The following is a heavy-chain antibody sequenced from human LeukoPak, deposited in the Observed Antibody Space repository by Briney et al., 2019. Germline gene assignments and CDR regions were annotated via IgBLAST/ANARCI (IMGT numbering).Heavy chain of an antibody. D-gene: IGHD5-18*01. J-gene: IGHJ4*02. CDR3: ARDLVETTMWGFDY. CDR1: GFTFSSFE. Sequence: GALRLSCAASGFTFSSFEMSWVRQTPGTGLEWISYISSSGSTMYYADSVKGHFTTSRDNVKNSLYLQMNSLRAEDTAVYYCARDLVETTMWGFDYWGQGTLVTVSS. CDR2: ISSSGSTM. V-gene: IGHV3-48*03.